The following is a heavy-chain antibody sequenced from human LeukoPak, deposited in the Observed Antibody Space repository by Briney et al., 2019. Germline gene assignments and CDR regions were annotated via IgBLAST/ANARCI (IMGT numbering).Heavy chain of an antibody. V-gene: IGHV5-51*01. J-gene: IGHJ5*02. CDR3: ARLIEVPAAIRGWFDP. Sequence: GESLKISCKGSGSSFTSYWIGWVRQMPGKGLEWMGIIYPGDSDTRYSPSFQGQVTISADKSISTAYLQWSSLKASDTAMYYCARLIEVPAAIRGWFDPWGQGTLVTVSS. CDR2: IYPGDSDT. D-gene: IGHD2-2*02. CDR1: GSSFTSYW.